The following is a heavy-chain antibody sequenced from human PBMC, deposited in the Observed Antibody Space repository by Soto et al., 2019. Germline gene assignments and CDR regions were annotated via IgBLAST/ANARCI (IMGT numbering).Heavy chain of an antibody. CDR3: AREVVVINFGSSHYHGMDV. J-gene: IGHJ6*02. CDR1: GATFSRYG. V-gene: IGHV1-69*01. D-gene: IGHD3-22*01. Sequence: QVQLVQSGAEVKKPGSSVKVSCKASGATFSRYGISWVRQAPGQGLDWMAGIIPTFGTPKYEQKFQGRVTITADESTSTAYMEQSILRSEDTDVYYCAREVVVINFGSSHYHGMDVWSQGTTVTGSS. CDR2: IIPTFGTP.